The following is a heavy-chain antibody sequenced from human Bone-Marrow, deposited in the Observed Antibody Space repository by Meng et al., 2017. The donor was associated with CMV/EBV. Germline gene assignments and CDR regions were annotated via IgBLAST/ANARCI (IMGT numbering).Heavy chain of an antibody. V-gene: IGHV1-2*02. D-gene: IGHD3-3*01. CDR3: ARDLRPGTTIFGVRSVHYGMDV. CDR2: INPNSGTT. Sequence: ASVKVSCKASGYTFTGYYMHWVRQTPGQGLEWMGWINPNSGTTNYAQKFQGRVTMTRDTSISTAYMELSRLRSDDTAVYYFARDLRPGTTIFGVRSVHYGMDVWGQGTTVTVSS. CDR1: GYTFTGYY. J-gene: IGHJ6*02.